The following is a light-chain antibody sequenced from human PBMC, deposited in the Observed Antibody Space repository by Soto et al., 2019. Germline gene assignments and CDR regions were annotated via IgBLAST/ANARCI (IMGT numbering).Light chain of an antibody. CDR2: DNN. Sequence: QSVLTQPPSVSAAPGQKVTISCSGTSSNIGNNYVSWYQQLPGTAPKLLIYDNNKRPSGIPDRFSGSKSGTSATLGITGLQNGDEADYYCGTWDSSMSVHVLGTGTKVTVL. CDR1: SSNIGNNY. J-gene: IGLJ1*01. CDR3: GTWDSSMSVHV. V-gene: IGLV1-51*01.